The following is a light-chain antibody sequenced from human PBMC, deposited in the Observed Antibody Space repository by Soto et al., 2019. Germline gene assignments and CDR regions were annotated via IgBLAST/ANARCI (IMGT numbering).Light chain of an antibody. J-gene: IGLJ1*01. CDR2: RNN. Sequence: QSVLTQPPSASGTPGQRVTISCSGGSSNIGTNYVYWYQQLPGTAPKLLIYRNNLRPSGVPDRFSASKSGTSASLAISGLRSEDEGDYFCAGWDVSLHGLLFGAGTKLTVL. V-gene: IGLV1-47*01. CDR1: SSNIGTNY. CDR3: AGWDVSLHGLL.